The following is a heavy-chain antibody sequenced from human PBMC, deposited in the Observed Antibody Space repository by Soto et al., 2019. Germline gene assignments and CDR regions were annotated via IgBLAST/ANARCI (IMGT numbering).Heavy chain of an antibody. D-gene: IGHD6-6*01. J-gene: IGHJ4*02. CDR1: GFTFISYW. Sequence: EVQLVESGGGLVQPGGSLRLSCAASGFTFISYWMSWVRQAPGKGLEWVANIKQDGSEKYYVDSVKGRFTISRDNAKNSLYLQMNSLRAEDTAVYYCARGAAARLYDYWGQGTLVTVSS. CDR3: ARGAAARLYDY. CDR2: IKQDGSEK. V-gene: IGHV3-7*01.